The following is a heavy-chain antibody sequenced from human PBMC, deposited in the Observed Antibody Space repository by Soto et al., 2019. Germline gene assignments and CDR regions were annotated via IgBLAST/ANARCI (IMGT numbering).Heavy chain of an antibody. D-gene: IGHD2-8*01. V-gene: IGHV3-23*01. CDR3: AQDYTSNRRGSVDY. CDR1: GFTFSNYA. Sequence: VHLLEFGGGLVQPGGSLRLSCAASGFTFSNYAMNWVRQAPGKGLEWVSGITGSGGTTFYADSVKGRFTISRDNSKNTVYLKMNSVRADDTAVYYCAQDYTSNRRGSVDYWGQGALVTVSS. J-gene: IGHJ4*02. CDR2: ITGSGGTT.